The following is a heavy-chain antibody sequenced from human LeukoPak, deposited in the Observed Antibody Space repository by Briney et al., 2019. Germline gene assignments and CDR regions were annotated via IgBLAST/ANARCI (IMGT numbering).Heavy chain of an antibody. V-gene: IGHV3-43D*03. J-gene: IGHJ6*03. D-gene: IGHD3-16*01. CDR2: ISWDGGST. CDR1: GFTFDDYA. Sequence: GGSLRLSCAASGFTFDDYAMHWVRQAPGKGLEWVSLISWDGGSTYYADSVKGRFTISRDNSKNSLYLQMNSLRAEDTALYYCAWGDYYYYMDVWGKGTTVTVSS. CDR3: AWGDYYYYMDV.